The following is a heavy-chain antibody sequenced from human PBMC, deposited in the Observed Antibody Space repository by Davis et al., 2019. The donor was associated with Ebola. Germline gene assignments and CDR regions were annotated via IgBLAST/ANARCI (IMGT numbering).Heavy chain of an antibody. V-gene: IGHV1-69*13. CDR3: ARDRYSDGSGYFFEQSH. CDR1: GYTFTGYY. Sequence: SVKVSCKASGYTFTGYYMHWVRQAPGQGLDWMGGIIPVFGIPKYAQKFQGRVTITADESTSTAYMELSSLRSEDTAMYYCARDRYSDGSGYFFEQSHWGQGTLVTVSS. D-gene: IGHD3-22*01. J-gene: IGHJ4*02. CDR2: IIPVFGIP.